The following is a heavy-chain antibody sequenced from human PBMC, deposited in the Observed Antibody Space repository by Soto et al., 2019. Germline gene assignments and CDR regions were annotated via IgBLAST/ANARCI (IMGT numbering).Heavy chain of an antibody. J-gene: IGHJ5*02. CDR3: AKRASPANIDNWFDP. V-gene: IGHV3-23*01. Sequence: GGSLRLSCVGSGFVFNNFAINWVRQPPGKGLEWVSVIRGTGLNTYYAASVKGRFNISRDNSKNTVYLQMDSLKVEDTAVYYCAKRASPANIDNWFDPWGPGTQVTVSS. CDR2: IRGTGLNT. CDR1: GFVFNNFA.